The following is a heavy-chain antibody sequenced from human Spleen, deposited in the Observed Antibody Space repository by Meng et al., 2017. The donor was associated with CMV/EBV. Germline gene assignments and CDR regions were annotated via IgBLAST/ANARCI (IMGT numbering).Heavy chain of an antibody. CDR2: ISPNSGGT. CDR3: ARVKRYCTGGSCSSTGYYGMDV. D-gene: IGHD2-15*01. V-gene: IGHV1-2*02. CDR1: GYTFTGYY. J-gene: IGHJ6*02. Sequence: ASVKVSCKASGYTFTGYYIHWVRQAPGQGPEWMGWISPNSGGTNYVQKFQGRVTMTRDTSIDTAYMELSRLRSEDTAVYYCARVKRYCTGGSCSSTGYYGMDVWGQGTTVTVSS.